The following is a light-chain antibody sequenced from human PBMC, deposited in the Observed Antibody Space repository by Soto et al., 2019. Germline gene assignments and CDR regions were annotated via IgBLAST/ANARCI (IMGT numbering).Light chain of an antibody. CDR2: GAS. CDR1: QSVSGSY. Sequence: ENVLTQSPGTLSLSPGERATLSCRASQSVSGSYLTWYQQKPGQAPRLLIYGASSRATGIPDRFSGSGSGTDFTLTISRLEPEDFAVYYCQHYGRAPMFGQGTKVDIK. CDR3: QHYGRAPM. V-gene: IGKV3-20*01. J-gene: IGKJ1*01.